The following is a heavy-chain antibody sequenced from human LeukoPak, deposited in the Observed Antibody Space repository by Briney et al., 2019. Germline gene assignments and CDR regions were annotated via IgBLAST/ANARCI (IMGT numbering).Heavy chain of an antibody. Sequence: HSGGSLRLSCAVSGLPFSNHWMTWVRQAPGKGLERVANINQDGSEKYYVDSVKGRFSISRDNAKSYLYLQMNSLRVEDTAMYFCAREGYGDYHIWGQGTIVTVSS. V-gene: IGHV3-7*01. CDR1: GLPFSNHW. D-gene: IGHD4-17*01. J-gene: IGHJ3*02. CDR3: AREGYGDYHI. CDR2: INQDGSEK.